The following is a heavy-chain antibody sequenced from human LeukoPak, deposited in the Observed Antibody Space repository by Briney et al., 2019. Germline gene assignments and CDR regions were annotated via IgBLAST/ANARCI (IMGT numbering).Heavy chain of an antibody. CDR3: ARDDGWLGWFDP. J-gene: IGHJ5*02. Sequence: GGSLRLSCAASGFTFSSYWRHWVRQAPGKGLVWVSRINSDGSSTSYADSVKGRFTISRDNAKNTLYLQMNSLRAEDTAVYYCARDDGWLGWFDPWGQGTLVTVSS. V-gene: IGHV3-74*01. CDR1: GFTFSSYW. CDR2: INSDGSST. D-gene: IGHD6-19*01.